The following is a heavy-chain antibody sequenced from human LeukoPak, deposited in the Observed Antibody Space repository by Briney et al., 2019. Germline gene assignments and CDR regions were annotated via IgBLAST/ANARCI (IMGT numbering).Heavy chain of an antibody. V-gene: IGHV4-4*02. D-gene: IGHD1-26*01. CDR2: IYHNGNT. CDR1: GASIRSTHW. CDR3: ASPSGRQYADALDI. Sequence: SGTLSLTCGVSGASIRSTHWWTWVRQPPGKGLEWIGEIYHNGNTEYNPSLSSRLLISVDKFKNQFSLKLTSVTAADTAMYYCASPSGRQYADALDIWGQGRMVIVSS. J-gene: IGHJ3*02.